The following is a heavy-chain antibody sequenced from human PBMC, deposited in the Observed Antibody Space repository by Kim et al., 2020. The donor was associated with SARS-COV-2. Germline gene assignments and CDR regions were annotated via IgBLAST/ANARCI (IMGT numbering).Heavy chain of an antibody. V-gene: IGHV4-59*01. J-gene: IGHJ5*02. D-gene: IGHD4-17*01. CDR1: GGSISSYY. Sequence: SETLSLTCTVSGGSISSYYWSWIRQPPGQGLEWIGYIYYSGSTNYNPSLKSRVTISVDTSKNQFSLKLSSVTAADTAVYYCARVPHDYGDYSNWFDPWGQGTLVTVSS. CDR2: IYYSGST. CDR3: ARVPHDYGDYSNWFDP.